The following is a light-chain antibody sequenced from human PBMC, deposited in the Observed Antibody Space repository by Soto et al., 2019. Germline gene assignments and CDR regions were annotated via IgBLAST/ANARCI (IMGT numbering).Light chain of an antibody. V-gene: IGKV1-39*01. CDR1: QSISSY. CDR3: QQSYSTPRYT. CDR2: AAS. J-gene: IGKJ2*01. Sequence: IQMTQSPSSLSASVGDRVTITCRASQSISSYLNWYQQKPGKAPKILIYAASSLQSGVPSRFSGSGSGTDFTLTISSLQPEYFATYYCQQSYSTPRYTFGQGTKLEIK.